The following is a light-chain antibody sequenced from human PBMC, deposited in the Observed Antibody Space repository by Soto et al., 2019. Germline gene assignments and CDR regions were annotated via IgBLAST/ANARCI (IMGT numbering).Light chain of an antibody. Sequence: DIHMTQSPSTLSASAGDRVTITCRASQSISTWLAWYQQKPGKAPKLLIYKASSLETGVPSRFSGSGSGTEFTLTINSLQPDDFASYFCQQYNTYPYTFGQGTKLEIK. V-gene: IGKV1-5*03. CDR1: QSISTW. CDR2: KAS. J-gene: IGKJ2*01. CDR3: QQYNTYPYT.